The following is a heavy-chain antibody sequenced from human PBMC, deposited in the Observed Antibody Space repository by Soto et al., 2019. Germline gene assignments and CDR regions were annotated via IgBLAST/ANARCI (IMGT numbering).Heavy chain of an antibody. CDR2: ISSSGSTI. J-gene: IGHJ5*02. Sequence: GGSLRLSCAASGFTFSDYYMSWIRQAPGKGLEWVSYISSSGSTIYYADSVKGRFTISRDNAKNSLYLQMNSLRAEDTAVYYCARDIVVVPAVPTGISWGQGTLVTVSS. V-gene: IGHV3-11*01. CDR1: GFTFSDYY. D-gene: IGHD2-2*01. CDR3: ARDIVVVPAVPTGIS.